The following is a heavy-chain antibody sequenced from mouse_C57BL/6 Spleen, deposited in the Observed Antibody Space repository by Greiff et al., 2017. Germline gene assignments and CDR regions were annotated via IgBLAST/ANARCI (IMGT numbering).Heavy chain of an antibody. J-gene: IGHJ2*01. Sequence: QVQLQQSGAELMKPGASVKLSCKATGYTFTGYWIEWVKQRPGHGLEWIGEILPGSGSTNYNEKFKGKATLTADTSSNTAYMQLSRLTTEDSAIYYWARRNDGSRYYIDYWGQGTTLTVSS. CDR1: GYTFTGYW. CDR2: ILPGSGST. CDR3: ARRNDGSRYYIDY. V-gene: IGHV1-9*01. D-gene: IGHD1-1*01.